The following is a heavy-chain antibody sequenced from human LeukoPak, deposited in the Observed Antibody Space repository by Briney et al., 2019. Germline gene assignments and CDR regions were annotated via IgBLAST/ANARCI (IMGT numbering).Heavy chain of an antibody. CDR2: LCWNSGSI. Sequence: GGSLRLYCTTSGFTFEDYAMHCVGVALGTVLYFVSGLCWNSGSIGYADSVKGRFTISRDNAKNSLYLQINSLRAEDTALYYCAKGGTVTTWDYYYGMDVWGQGTTVTVSS. CDR3: AKGGTVTTWDYYYGMDV. CDR1: GFTFEDYA. D-gene: IGHD4-17*01. J-gene: IGHJ6*02. V-gene: IGHV3-9*01.